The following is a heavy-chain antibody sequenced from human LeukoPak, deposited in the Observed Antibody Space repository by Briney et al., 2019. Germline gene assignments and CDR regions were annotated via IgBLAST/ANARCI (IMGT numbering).Heavy chain of an antibody. J-gene: IGHJ4*02. V-gene: IGHV4-59*01. D-gene: IGHD5-18*01. CDR1: GVSISSYY. Sequence: SETLSLTCTGSGVSISSYYWRWLRQPPGKGLEGIGYIYYSGSTNYNPSLKSRVTISVDTSKKQFSLKLSSVPAADTAVYYCARGLRVYSYGLDYWGQGTLVTVSS. CDR3: ARGLRVYSYGLDY. CDR2: IYYSGST.